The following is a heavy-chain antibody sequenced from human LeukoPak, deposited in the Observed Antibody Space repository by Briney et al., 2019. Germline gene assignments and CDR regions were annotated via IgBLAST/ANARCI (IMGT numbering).Heavy chain of an antibody. J-gene: IGHJ6*02. CDR1: GYTFMKYG. Sequence: GASVKVSCKASGYTFMKYGFSWVRQAPGQGLEWLGWISTYNGNTKYAEKFQGRVTMTTDTSTSTAYMELRSLRSDDTAVYHCARDLKWEGWNTEGRVMDVWGQGTTVTVSS. CDR2: ISTYNGNT. V-gene: IGHV1-18*01. D-gene: IGHD1-26*01. CDR3: ARDLKWEGWNTEGRVMDV.